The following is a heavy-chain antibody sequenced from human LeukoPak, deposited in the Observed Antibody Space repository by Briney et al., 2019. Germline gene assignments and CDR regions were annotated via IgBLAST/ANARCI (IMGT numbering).Heavy chain of an antibody. Sequence: NPSETLSLTCAVSGGSISSGGYYWGWIRQPPGKGLEWIGSIYYSGSTYYNPSLKSRVTISVDTSKNQFSLKLSSVTAADTAVYYCARQYGPAAGYYYYYGMDVWGQGTTVTVSS. V-gene: IGHV4-39*01. D-gene: IGHD2-2*01. CDR2: IYYSGST. J-gene: IGHJ6*02. CDR3: ARQYGPAAGYYYYYGMDV. CDR1: GGSISSGGYY.